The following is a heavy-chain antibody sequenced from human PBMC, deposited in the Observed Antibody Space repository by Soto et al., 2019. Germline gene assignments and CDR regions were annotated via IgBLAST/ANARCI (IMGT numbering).Heavy chain of an antibody. J-gene: IGHJ3*02. CDR2: IYYSGST. D-gene: IGHD3-10*01. CDR1: GGSISSSSYY. CDR3: AKGGSGSYSNAFDI. Sequence: SETLSLTCTVSGGSISSSSYYWGWIRQPPGKGLEWIGSIYYSGSTYYNPSLKSRVTISVDTSKKQFSMKLSSVTAAETAVNKCAKGGSGSYSNAFDIWGQGTMVTV. V-gene: IGHV4-39*01.